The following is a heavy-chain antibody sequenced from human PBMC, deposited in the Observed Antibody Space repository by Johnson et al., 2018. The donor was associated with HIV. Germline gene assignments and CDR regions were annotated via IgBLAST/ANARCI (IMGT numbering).Heavy chain of an antibody. J-gene: IGHJ3*02. D-gene: IGHD1-26*01. V-gene: IGHV3-15*01. CDR2: IKSKTDGGTT. CDR1: GFTFSNAW. CDR3: ARGLAMGHDAFDI. Sequence: VLLVESGGGLVKPGGSLRLSCAASGFTFSNAWMSWVRQAPGKGLEWVGRIKSKTDGGTTDYAAPVKGRFTISRDDSKNTRYLQMNSLKTEDTAVYYCARGLAMGHDAFDIWGQGRMVTFSS.